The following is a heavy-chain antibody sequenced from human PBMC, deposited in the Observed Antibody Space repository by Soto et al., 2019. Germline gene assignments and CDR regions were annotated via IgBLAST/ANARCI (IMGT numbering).Heavy chain of an antibody. Sequence: QVQLQESGPGLVKPSETLSLTCTVSGAPITTTKWWAWVRLPPGKGLEWIGELSRGDERSSNPSPGXXFTMPLDKSLTRFSLQLTSLPSGHTAIYYWATPTISYTGRVWGRGTSVTVSS. V-gene: IGHV4-4*02. CDR2: LSRGDER. D-gene: IGHD7-27*01. J-gene: IGHJ6*02. CDR1: GAPITTTKW. CDR3: ATPTISYTGRV.